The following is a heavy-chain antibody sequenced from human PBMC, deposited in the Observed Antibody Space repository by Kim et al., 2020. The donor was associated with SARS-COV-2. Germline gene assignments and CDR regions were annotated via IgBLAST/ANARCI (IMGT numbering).Heavy chain of an antibody. J-gene: IGHJ6*02. V-gene: IGHV3-23*01. Sequence: GGSLRLSCAASGFTFSSYAMSWVRQAPGKGLEWVSAISGSGGSTYYADSVKGRFTISRDNSKNSLYLQMNSLRAEDTAVYYCASPDAVAAAGRGGYYYYGMGVWGRGTTVTVSS. CDR3: ASPDAVAAAGRGGYYYYGMGV. CDR2: ISGSGGST. CDR1: GFTFSSYA. D-gene: IGHD6-13*01.